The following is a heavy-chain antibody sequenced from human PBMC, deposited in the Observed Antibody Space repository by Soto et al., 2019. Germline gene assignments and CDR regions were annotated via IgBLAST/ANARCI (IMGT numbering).Heavy chain of an antibody. Sequence: EVQLVESGGGLVKPGGSLRLSCAASGFSLRSYSMNWVRQAPGKGLEWVSSISSSSNNIYYADSVKGRFTISRDNAKNSLFLQVNSLRDEYTAVYFCARDLTTATGAFDYWGQGTLVTVSS. CDR1: GFSLRSYS. D-gene: IGHD7-27*01. J-gene: IGHJ4*02. CDR2: ISSSSNNI. CDR3: ARDLTTATGAFDY. V-gene: IGHV3-21*01.